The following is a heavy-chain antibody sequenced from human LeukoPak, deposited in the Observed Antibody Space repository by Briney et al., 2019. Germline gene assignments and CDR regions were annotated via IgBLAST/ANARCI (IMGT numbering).Heavy chain of an antibody. J-gene: IGHJ4*02. CDR3: ARCRDGYNLFDY. CDR1: GGSISSYY. CDR2: IYYSGST. V-gene: IGHV4-59*08. Sequence: SETLSLTCTVSGGSISSYYWSWIRQPPGKGLEWIGYIYYSGSTNYNPSLKGRVTISVDTSKNQFSLKLSSVTAADTAVYYCARCRDGYNLFDYWGQGTLVTVSS. D-gene: IGHD5-24*01.